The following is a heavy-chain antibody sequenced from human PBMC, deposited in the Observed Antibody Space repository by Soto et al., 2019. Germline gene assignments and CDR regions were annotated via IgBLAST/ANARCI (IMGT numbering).Heavy chain of an antibody. Sequence: PSETLSLTCAVYGGSFSGYYWSWIRQPPGKGLEWIGEINHSGSTNYNPSLKSRVTISVDTSKNQFSLKLSSVTAADTAVYYCARRFPNYGDYVYYGMDVWGQGTTVTVSS. V-gene: IGHV4-34*01. D-gene: IGHD4-17*01. CDR1: GGSFSGYY. CDR2: INHSGST. CDR3: ARRFPNYGDYVYYGMDV. J-gene: IGHJ6*02.